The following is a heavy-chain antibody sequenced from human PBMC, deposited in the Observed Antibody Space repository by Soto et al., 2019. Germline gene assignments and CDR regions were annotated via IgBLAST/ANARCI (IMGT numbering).Heavy chain of an antibody. CDR1: GYGFTSYW. CDR2: IDPSDSYT. J-gene: IGHJ4*01. CDR3: ARAPKVTIAVAVVN. Sequence: EESLKLSCQGSGYGFTSYWISWVRQMPGKGLEWMGRIDPSDSYTNYSPSFQGHVTISADKSISTAYLQWSSLKASDTAMYYCARAPKVTIAVAVVNWGQGTLGTVPS. V-gene: IGHV5-10-1*01. D-gene: IGHD6-19*01.